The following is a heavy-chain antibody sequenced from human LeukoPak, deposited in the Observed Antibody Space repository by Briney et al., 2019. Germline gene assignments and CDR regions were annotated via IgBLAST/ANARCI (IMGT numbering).Heavy chain of an antibody. V-gene: IGHV4-59*08. CDR1: GGSISSYY. J-gene: IGHJ4*02. CDR2: IYYSGST. Sequence: PSETLSLTCTVSGGSISSYYWRWIRQPPGKGLEWIGYIYYSGSTNYNPSLKSRVTISVDTSKNQFSLKLSSVTAADTAVYYCASGGYSSSGRNYWGQGTLVTVSS. CDR3: ASGGYSSSGRNY. D-gene: IGHD6-13*01.